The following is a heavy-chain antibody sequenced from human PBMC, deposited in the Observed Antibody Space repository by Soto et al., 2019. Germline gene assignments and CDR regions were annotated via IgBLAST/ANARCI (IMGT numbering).Heavy chain of an antibody. V-gene: IGHV4-59*08. CDR1: GGAIGSYY. Sequence: SVTLSLACTVCGGAIGSYYWSWIWERPGKGLEWIGYIYYSGSTNYNPSLKSRVTISVDTSKNQFSLKLSSVTAADTAVYYCVRQGFGRLPGHMDVWGQGTTVTISS. CDR3: VRQGFGRLPGHMDV. CDR2: IYYSGST. D-gene: IGHD3-10*01. J-gene: IGHJ6*02.